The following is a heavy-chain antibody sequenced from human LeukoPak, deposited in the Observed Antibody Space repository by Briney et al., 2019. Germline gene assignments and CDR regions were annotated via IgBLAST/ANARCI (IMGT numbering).Heavy chain of an antibody. D-gene: IGHD3-10*01. V-gene: IGHV7-4-1*02. CDR2: INTNTGNP. J-gene: IGHJ4*02. Sequence: ASVKVSCKASGYTFTSYAMNWVRQAPGQGLEWMGWINTNTGNPTYAQGFTGRFVFSLDTSVSTAYLQISSLKAEDTAVYYCARDLLWFGELYPTDDYWGQGTLVTVSS. CDR1: GYTFTSYA. CDR3: ARDLLWFGELYPTDDY.